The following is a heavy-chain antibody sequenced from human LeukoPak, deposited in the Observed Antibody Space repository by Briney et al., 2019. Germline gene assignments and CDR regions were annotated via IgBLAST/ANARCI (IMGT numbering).Heavy chain of an antibody. D-gene: IGHD4/OR15-4a*01. CDR2: TYGGGST. J-gene: IGHJ4*02. Sequence: GGSLRLSCAASGFTFSSYSMNWVRQAPGKGLEWVSFTYGGGSTHYSDSVKGRFTISRDNSKNTLYLQMNGLRAEDTAVYYCARRAGAYSHPYDYWGQGTLVTVSS. CDR1: GFTFSSYS. V-gene: IGHV3-53*01. CDR3: ARRAGAYSHPYDY.